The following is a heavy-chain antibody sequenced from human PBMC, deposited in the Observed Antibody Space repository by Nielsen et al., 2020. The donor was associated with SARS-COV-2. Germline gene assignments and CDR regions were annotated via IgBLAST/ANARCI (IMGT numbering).Heavy chain of an antibody. Sequence: ASVKVSCKASGYTFTSYYIHWVRQAPGQGLEWMGIINPSGGSTDYAQKFQGRVTMTRDTSTSTVYMELSSLRSEDTAVYYCATAQAAPGGMDVWGQGTTVTVSS. CDR2: INPSGGST. CDR3: ATAQAAPGGMDV. D-gene: IGHD6-13*01. CDR1: GYTFTSYY. J-gene: IGHJ6*02. V-gene: IGHV1-46*01.